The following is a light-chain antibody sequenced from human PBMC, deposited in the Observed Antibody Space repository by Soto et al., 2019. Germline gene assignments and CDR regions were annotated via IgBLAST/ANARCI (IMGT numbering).Light chain of an antibody. CDR3: SSYADTNNVL. CDR2: AVS. Sequence: QSALTQPPSASRSPGQSVTISCTGTSSDVGAYKYVSWYQQHPGKAPKLMIYAVSERPSGVPDRFSGSKSGNTASLTVSGLQAEDEADYYCSSYADTNNVLFGGGTKLTVL. J-gene: IGLJ2*01. V-gene: IGLV2-8*02. CDR1: SSDVGAYKY.